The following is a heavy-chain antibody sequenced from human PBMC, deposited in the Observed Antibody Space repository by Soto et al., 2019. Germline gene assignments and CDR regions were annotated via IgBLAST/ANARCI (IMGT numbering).Heavy chain of an antibody. D-gene: IGHD2-2*02. J-gene: IGHJ4*02. CDR3: ARADRQYCSVSTCYIFDY. CDR1: GASVSSNSYY. Sequence: SETLSLTCIVSGASVSSNSYYWTWIRQPPGKGLEWIGYTDYSGSTKYNPSLMSRVTISVDTSKNQFSLRVSSVTAADTAMYYCARADRQYCSVSTCYIFDYWGQGTQVTVSS. CDR2: TDYSGST. V-gene: IGHV4-61*01.